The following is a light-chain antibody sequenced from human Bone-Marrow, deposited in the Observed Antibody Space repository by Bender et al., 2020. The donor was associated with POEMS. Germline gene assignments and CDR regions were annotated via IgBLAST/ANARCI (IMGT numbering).Light chain of an antibody. CDR3: CSYVHTYVQ. CDR1: HYDIGSYNL. V-gene: IGLV2-23*01. J-gene: IGLJ2*01. CDR2: EGN. Sequence: QSALAQSASVSASPGQSITISCSGDHYDIGSYNLVSWYQQVPGKAPRLLIYEGNKRPSDISSRFSASKSGNTASLTVSGLQAEDEADYYCCSYVHTYVQFGGGTKVTVL.